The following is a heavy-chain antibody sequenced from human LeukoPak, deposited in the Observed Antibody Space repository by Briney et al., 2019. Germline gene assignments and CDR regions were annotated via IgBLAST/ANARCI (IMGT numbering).Heavy chain of an antibody. V-gene: IGHV1-69*04. CDR1: GGTFSSYA. Sequence: ASVKVSCKASGGTFSSYAISWVRQAPGQGLEWMGRIIPILGIANYAQKFQGRVTITADKPTSTAYMELSSPRSEDTAVYYCARAPTVTTDYYYYGMDVWGQGTTVTVSS. D-gene: IGHD4-17*01. J-gene: IGHJ6*02. CDR2: IIPILGIA. CDR3: ARAPTVTTDYYYYGMDV.